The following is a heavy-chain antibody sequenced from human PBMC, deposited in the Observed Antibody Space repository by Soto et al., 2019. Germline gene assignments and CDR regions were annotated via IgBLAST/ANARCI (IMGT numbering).Heavy chain of an antibody. V-gene: IGHV3-33*01. CDR3: ARDTAMATEHYYYYGMDV. CDR2: IWYDGSNK. CDR1: GFTFSSYG. J-gene: IGHJ6*02. Sequence: PGGSLRLSCAASGFTFSSYGMHWVRQAPGKGLEWVAVIWYDGSNKYYADSVKGRFTISRDNSKNTLYLQMNSLRAEDTAVYYCARDTAMATEHYYYYGMDVWGQGTTVTVSS. D-gene: IGHD5-18*01.